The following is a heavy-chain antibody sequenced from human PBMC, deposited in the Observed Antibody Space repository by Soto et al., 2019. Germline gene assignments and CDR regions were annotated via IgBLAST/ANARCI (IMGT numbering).Heavy chain of an antibody. CDR3: ARDARLHIAAAGTLVVKDY. J-gene: IGHJ4*02. Sequence: GGSLRLSCAASGFTVSSNYMSWVRQAPGKGLEWVSVIYSGGSTYYADSVKGRFTISRDNSKNTLYLQMNSLRAEDTAVYYCARDARLHIAAAGTLVVKDYWGQGTLVTVSS. V-gene: IGHV3-53*01. CDR2: IYSGGST. D-gene: IGHD6-13*01. CDR1: GFTVSSNY.